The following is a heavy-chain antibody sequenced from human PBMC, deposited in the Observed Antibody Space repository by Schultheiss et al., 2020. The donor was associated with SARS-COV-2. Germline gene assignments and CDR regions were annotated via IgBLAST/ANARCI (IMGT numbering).Heavy chain of an antibody. CDR1: GFTFSSYG. CDR3: AKAWTPYSSSWSSAIDF. Sequence: GGSLRLSCAASGFTFSSYGMHWVRQAPGKGLEWVAVISYDGSNKYYADSVKGRFTISRDNSKNTLYLQMNSLKAEDTAVYYCAKAWTPYSSSWSSAIDFWGQGTMVTVSS. V-gene: IGHV3-30*18. J-gene: IGHJ4*02. D-gene: IGHD6-13*01. CDR2: ISYDGSNK.